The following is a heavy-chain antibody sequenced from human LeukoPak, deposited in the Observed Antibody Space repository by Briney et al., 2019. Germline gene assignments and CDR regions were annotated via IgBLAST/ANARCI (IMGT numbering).Heavy chain of an antibody. CDR3: ARDRVDKRFDP. CDR1: GHTFTGYY. V-gene: IGHV1-2*02. CDR2: INPNSGGT. J-gene: IGHJ5*02. D-gene: IGHD2-15*01. Sequence: ASVKVSCKASGHTFTGYYMHWVRQAPGQGLEWMGYINPNSGGTNYAQKFQGRVTMTRDTSISTAYMELSRLRSDDTAVYYCARDRVDKRFDPWGQGTLVTVSS.